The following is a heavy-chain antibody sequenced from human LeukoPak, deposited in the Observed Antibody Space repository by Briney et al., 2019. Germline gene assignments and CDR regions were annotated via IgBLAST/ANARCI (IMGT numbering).Heavy chain of an antibody. CDR1: GFTFSSYG. J-gene: IGHJ1*01. CDR2: ISDNSRSL. CDR3: AREDCSSTSCYGPYFQH. V-gene: IGHV3-21*01. D-gene: IGHD2-2*01. Sequence: GGSLRLSCAASGFTFSSYGMHWVRQAPGKGLEWVSSISDNSRSLYYADSVKGRFTISRDNAKNSLYLQMNSLRDEDTAVYYCAREDCSSTSCYGPYFQHWGQGTLVTVSS.